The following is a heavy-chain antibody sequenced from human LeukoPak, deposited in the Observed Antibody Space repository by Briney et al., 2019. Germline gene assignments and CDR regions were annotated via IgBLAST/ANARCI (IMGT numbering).Heavy chain of an antibody. J-gene: IGHJ4*02. Sequence: GASVKVSCKASGYTFTGYYMHWVRQAPGQGLEWMGRIKASDGSTRYALKFQGRVTMTRDVSTRTVYMDLSSLRSEDTAFYYCARDMAGYTFDYWGQGTLVTVSS. CDR2: IKASDGST. CDR1: GYTFTGYY. V-gene: IGHV1-46*01. D-gene: IGHD5-24*01. CDR3: ARDMAGYTFDY.